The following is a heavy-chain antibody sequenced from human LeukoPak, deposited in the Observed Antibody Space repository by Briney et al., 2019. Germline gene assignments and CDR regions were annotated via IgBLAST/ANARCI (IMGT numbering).Heavy chain of an antibody. CDR1: GFTLSSYW. CDR3: SGSYYFDY. CDR2: INSDGTTT. D-gene: IGHD1-1*01. Sequence: QPGGALRLSCAASGFTLSSYWMNWVRQAPGKGLVWVSHINSDGTTTTYADSVKGQFTISRDNAKNTLYLQMNSLRAEDTAVYYCSGSYYFDYWGQGTLVTVSS. J-gene: IGHJ4*02. V-gene: IGHV3-74*01.